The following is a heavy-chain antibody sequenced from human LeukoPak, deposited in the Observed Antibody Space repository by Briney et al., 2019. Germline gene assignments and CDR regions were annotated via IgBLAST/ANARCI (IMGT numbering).Heavy chain of an antibody. Sequence: ASVKVSCKASGYTFTGYYMHWVRQAPGQGLEWMGRINPNSGGTNYAQKFQGRDTMTRDTSISTAYMELSRLRSDDTAVYYCAREDSSGWYYPDYWGQGTLVTVSS. D-gene: IGHD6-19*01. V-gene: IGHV1-2*06. CDR2: INPNSGGT. CDR1: GYTFTGYY. CDR3: AREDSSGWYYPDY. J-gene: IGHJ4*02.